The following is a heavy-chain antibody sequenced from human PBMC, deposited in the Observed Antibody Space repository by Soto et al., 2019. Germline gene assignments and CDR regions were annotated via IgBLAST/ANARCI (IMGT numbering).Heavy chain of an antibody. Sequence: EVQLVESGGGLVQPGGSLRLSCVASGFIFNSYSMNWVRQAQGKGLEWISYINSGSTSVFYADSVKGRFTISRDNAKNSLYLQMISLRAEDTAVYYCASSASPDAYWGQGTLVTVSS. V-gene: IGHV3-48*01. CDR3: ASSASPDAY. CDR2: INSGSTSV. J-gene: IGHJ4*02. D-gene: IGHD1-26*01. CDR1: GFIFNSYS.